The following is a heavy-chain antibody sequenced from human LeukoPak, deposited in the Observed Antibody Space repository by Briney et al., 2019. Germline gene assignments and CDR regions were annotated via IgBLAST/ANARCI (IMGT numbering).Heavy chain of an antibody. Sequence: PSETLSLTCTVSGGSISSYYWSWIRQPPGKGLEWIGHIYSSGTTNYNPSLKSRVTVSVDTPKNQFSLKLSSVTAADTAVYYCARGGPTMAARRTFDYWGQGTLVTVSS. J-gene: IGHJ4*02. CDR3: ARGGPTMAARRTFDY. D-gene: IGHD6-6*01. V-gene: IGHV4-59*01. CDR1: GGSISSYY. CDR2: IYSSGTT.